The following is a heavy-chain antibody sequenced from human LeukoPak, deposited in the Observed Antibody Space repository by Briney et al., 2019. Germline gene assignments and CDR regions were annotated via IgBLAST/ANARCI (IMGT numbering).Heavy chain of an antibody. CDR1: GGSISSYY. CDR2: IYYSGST. CDR3: ARRYCSTGSCYSGFDY. D-gene: IGHD2-15*01. V-gene: IGHV4-59*08. J-gene: IGHJ4*02. Sequence: SETLSLTCTVSGGSISSYYWSWIRQPPGKGLEWIGYIYYSGSTNYNPSLNSRATMSVDTSKNQFSLRLSSVTAADTAVYYCARRYCSTGSCYSGFDYWGQGTLVTVSS.